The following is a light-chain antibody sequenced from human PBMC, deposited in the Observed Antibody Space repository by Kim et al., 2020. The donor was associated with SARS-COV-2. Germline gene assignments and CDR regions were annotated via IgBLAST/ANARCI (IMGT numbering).Light chain of an antibody. V-gene: IGKV3-20*01. CDR1: ETLKGTY. CDR2: GAS. J-gene: IGKJ1*01. Sequence: DIMLTQSPDTLSLSPGEGATLSCRASETLKGTYLVWYQQRPGQAPRRLIYGASNRATGIPDRFSGSVSGTAFTLTITRLEPEDFAVYYCQQYARSPRTFGQGTKVDIK. CDR3: QQYARSPRT.